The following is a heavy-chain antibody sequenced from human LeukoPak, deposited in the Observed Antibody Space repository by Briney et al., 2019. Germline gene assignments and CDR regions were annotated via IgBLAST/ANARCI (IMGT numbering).Heavy chain of an antibody. D-gene: IGHD6-19*01. J-gene: IGHJ4*02. CDR3: ASSNSSGWYVECFDY. CDR2: INTNTGNP. CDR1: GYTFTSYA. Sequence: ASVKVSCKASGYTFTSYAMNWVRQAPGQGLEWMGWINTNTGNPTYAQGFTGRFVFSLDTSVSTAYLQISSLKAEDTAVYYCASSNSSGWYVECFDYWGQGTLVTVSS. V-gene: IGHV7-4-1*02.